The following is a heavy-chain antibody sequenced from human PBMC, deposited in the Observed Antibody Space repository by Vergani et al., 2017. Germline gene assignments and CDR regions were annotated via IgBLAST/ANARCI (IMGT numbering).Heavy chain of an antibody. CDR1: GFTFSSYA. Sequence: QVQLVESGGGVVQPGRSLRLSCAASGFTFSSYAMHWVRQAPGKGLEWVAVISYDGSNKYYADSVKGRFTISRDNSKNTLYLQMNSLRAEDTAVYYCATGIAAAGNWFDPWGQGTLVTVSS. J-gene: IGHJ5*02. CDR3: ATGIAAAGNWFDP. D-gene: IGHD6-13*01. V-gene: IGHV3-30-3*01. CDR2: ISYDGSNK.